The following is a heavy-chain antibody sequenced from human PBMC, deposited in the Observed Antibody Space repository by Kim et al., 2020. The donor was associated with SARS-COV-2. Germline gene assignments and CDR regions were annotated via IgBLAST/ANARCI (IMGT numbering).Heavy chain of an antibody. J-gene: IGHJ6*02. CDR3: ARDFVVVVVLHYYYYGMDV. Sequence: SVKVSCKASGGTFSSYAISWVRQAPGQGLEWMGGIIPIFGTANYAQKFQGRVTITADESTSTAYMELSSLRSEDTAVYYCARDFVVVVVLHYYYYGMDVWGQGTTVTVSS. CDR1: GGTFSSYA. D-gene: IGHD2-15*01. CDR2: IIPIFGTA. V-gene: IGHV1-69*13.